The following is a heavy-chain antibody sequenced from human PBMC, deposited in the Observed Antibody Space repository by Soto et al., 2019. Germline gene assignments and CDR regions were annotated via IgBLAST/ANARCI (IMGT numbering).Heavy chain of an antibody. CDR2: ITSNGRAM. Sequence: QVQLVESGGGLVKPGGSLRLSCAASGFTFSDYYMSWIRQAPGKGLEWISYITSNGRAMSYADSVKGRFTISRDNAANSLYLQMNSLRVEDTAFYYCVREVSGSYSTFDSWGQGILVTVSS. V-gene: IGHV3-11*01. CDR3: VREVSGSYSTFDS. J-gene: IGHJ4*02. D-gene: IGHD6-19*01. CDR1: GFTFSDYY.